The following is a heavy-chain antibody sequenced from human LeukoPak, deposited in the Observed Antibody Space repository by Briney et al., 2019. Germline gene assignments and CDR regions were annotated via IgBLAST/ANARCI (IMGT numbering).Heavy chain of an antibody. D-gene: IGHD1-26*01. CDR2: IYSGGNT. Sequence: GGSLRLSCAASGFTVSSNYMSWVRQAPGKGLEWVSVIYSGGNTYYGDSVKGRFTISRDNSKNTLYLQMNSLRAEDTAVYYCARDRVGGLGGMGYWGQGTLVTVSS. CDR3: ARDRVGGLGGMGY. V-gene: IGHV3-66*01. CDR1: GFTVSSNY. J-gene: IGHJ4*02.